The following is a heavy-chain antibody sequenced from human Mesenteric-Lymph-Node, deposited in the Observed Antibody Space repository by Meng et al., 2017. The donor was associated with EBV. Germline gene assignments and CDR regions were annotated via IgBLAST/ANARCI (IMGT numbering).Heavy chain of an antibody. J-gene: IGHJ4*02. V-gene: IGHV1-18*01. CDR2: ISTYNGNT. D-gene: IGHD3-10*01. CDR3: ARGRRDYDSGSYPDFDY. CDR1: GYTFTRYG. Sequence: QVQLVQSGVEVKKPGASVKVSCKTSGYTFTRYGISWVRQAPGQGLEWMGWISTYNGNTNYAQKVQGRVTMTRETSTSTAYMELRSLRSDDTAVYYCARGRRDYDSGSYPDFDYWGQGTLVTVSS.